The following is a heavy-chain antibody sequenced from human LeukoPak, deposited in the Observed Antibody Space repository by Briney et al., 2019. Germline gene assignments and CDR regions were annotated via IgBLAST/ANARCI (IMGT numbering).Heavy chain of an antibody. CDR2: IYSGGST. V-gene: IGHV3-53*01. CDR1: GFTVSSNY. J-gene: IGHJ4*02. D-gene: IGHD6-25*01. Sequence: PGGSLRLSSAASGFTVSSNYMSWVRPAPGKGLEWVSVIYSGGSTYYADSVKGRFTISRDNSKNTLYLQMNSLRAEDTAVYYCARGLVAAAGGTDYWGQGTLVTVSS. CDR3: ARGLVAAAGGTDY.